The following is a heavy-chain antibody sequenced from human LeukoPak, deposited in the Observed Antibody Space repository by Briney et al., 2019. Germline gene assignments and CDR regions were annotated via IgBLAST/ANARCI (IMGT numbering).Heavy chain of an antibody. CDR3: ARHSSIAAKYNWFDP. Sequence: AASVKVSCKASGGTFSSYAISWVRQAPGQGLEWMGGIIPIFGTANYAQKFQGRVTITADESTSTAYMELNSLRSEDTAVYYCARHSSIAAKYNWFDPWGQGTLVTVSS. CDR2: IIPIFGTA. J-gene: IGHJ5*02. V-gene: IGHV1-69*01. CDR1: GGTFSSYA. D-gene: IGHD6-6*01.